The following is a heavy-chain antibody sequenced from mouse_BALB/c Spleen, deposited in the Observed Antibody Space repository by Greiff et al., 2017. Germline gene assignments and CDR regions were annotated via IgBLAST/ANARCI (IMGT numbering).Heavy chain of an antibody. CDR2: IWWNDNK. Sequence: QVTLKESGPGILQPSQTLSLTCSFSGFSLSTYGIGVGWIRQPSGKGLEWLAHIWWNDNKYYNTALKSWLTISKDTSNNLVFLKIASVDTADTATDYCARVYYDYYFDYWGQGTTLTVSS. V-gene: IGHV8-11*01. J-gene: IGHJ2*01. CDR3: ARVYYDYYFDY. D-gene: IGHD2-4*01. CDR1: GFSLSTYGIG.